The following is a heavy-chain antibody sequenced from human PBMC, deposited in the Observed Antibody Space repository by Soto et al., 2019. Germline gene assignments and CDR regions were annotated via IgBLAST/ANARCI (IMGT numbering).Heavy chain of an antibody. CDR3: AKDRVSRYYDSGRFDIDY. J-gene: IGHJ4*02. CDR2: ISYDGSNK. V-gene: IGHV3-30*18. Sequence: GGSLRLSCAASGFIFSSYGMHWVRQAPGKGLEWVTLISYDGSNKYYADSVKGRFTISRDNSKNTLYLQMTSLTTEDTAVYYCAKDRVSRYYDSGRFDIDYCGQGTLVTVSS. D-gene: IGHD3-22*01. CDR1: GFIFSSYG.